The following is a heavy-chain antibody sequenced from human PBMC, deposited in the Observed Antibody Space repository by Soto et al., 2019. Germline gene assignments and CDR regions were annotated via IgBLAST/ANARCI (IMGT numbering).Heavy chain of an antibody. CDR1: GFTFSSYA. CDR3: AEDGYGSGSRAFAY. V-gene: IGHV3-23*01. Sequence: EVQLLESGGGLVQPGGSLRLSCAASGFTFSSYAMSWVRQAPGKGLEWVSAISGSGGSTYYADSVKGRFTISRDNTKNALYLQMNSLRAEDTAVYYCAEDGYGSGSRAFAYWGQGTLVTVSS. J-gene: IGHJ4*02. D-gene: IGHD3-10*01. CDR2: ISGSGGST.